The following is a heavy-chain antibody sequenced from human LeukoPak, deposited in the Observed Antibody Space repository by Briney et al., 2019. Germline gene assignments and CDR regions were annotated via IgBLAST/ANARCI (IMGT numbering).Heavy chain of an antibody. V-gene: IGHV4-38-2*02. J-gene: IGHJ5*02. D-gene: IGHD1-14*01. CDR2: IYNSGST. Sequence: SETLSLTCTVSGYSISSGYYWGWIRQPPGKGLEWIGSIYNSGSTYYNPSLKSRVTISVDTSKNQFSLKLRSVTAADTAVYYCARVTSRLGWFDPWGQGTLVTVSS. CDR1: GYSISSGYY. CDR3: ARVTSRLGWFDP.